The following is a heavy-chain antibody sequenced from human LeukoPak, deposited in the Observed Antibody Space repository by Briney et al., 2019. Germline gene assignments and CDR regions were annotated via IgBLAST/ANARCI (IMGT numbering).Heavy chain of an antibody. V-gene: IGHV4-39*01. Sequence: SETLSLSCAVSGGSISSSLYYWARLRPPPGQGLVWIGSIYYRGYTYYNPSFAGRVTISVDTSTNQFSLKLRSETAADPALNYCARRLTGAVDYCGEGTLVTVSS. CDR1: GGSISSSLYY. CDR2: IYYRGYT. D-gene: IGHD3-9*01. CDR3: ARRLTGAVDY. J-gene: IGHJ4*02.